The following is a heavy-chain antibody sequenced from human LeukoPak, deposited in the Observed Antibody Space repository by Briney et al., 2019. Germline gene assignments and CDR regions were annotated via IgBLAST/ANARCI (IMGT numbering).Heavy chain of an antibody. Sequence: GGSLRLSCAASGFTFSSYAMHWVRQAPGKGLEWVGLIKSKTDGGTTDYADSVKGRFTISRHNSKNTLYLQMNSLRAEDTAVYYCARGVPGPLGYCSGGSCYSREFDYWGQGTLVTVSS. J-gene: IGHJ4*02. V-gene: IGHV3-30*14. CDR2: IKSKTDGGTT. D-gene: IGHD2-15*01. CDR1: GFTFSSYA. CDR3: ARGVPGPLGYCSGGSCYSREFDY.